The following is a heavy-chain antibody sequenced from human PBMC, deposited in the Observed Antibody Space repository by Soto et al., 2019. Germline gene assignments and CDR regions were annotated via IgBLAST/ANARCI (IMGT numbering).Heavy chain of an antibody. V-gene: IGHV3-74*01. CDR1: GFTFTTSW. CDR3: TRDFNWFDP. CDR2: ISPDGSNT. J-gene: IGHJ5*02. Sequence: VQLVESGGGLVQPGGSLRLSCAASGFTFTTSWMQWVRQAPGKGLVWVSRISPDGSNTIYADSVKGRLTISRDNAKNTLYLEMNSLRDEDTAVYYCTRDFNWFDPWGQGTLVTVSS.